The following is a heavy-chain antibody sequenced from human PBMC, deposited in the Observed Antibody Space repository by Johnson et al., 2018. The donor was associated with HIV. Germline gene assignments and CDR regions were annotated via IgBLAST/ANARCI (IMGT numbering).Heavy chain of an antibody. J-gene: IGHJ3*02. V-gene: IGHV3-13*01. CDR3: ASYSGRLRWGDGFDI. CDR2: IGTAGDT. CDR1: GFTFSSYD. Sequence: EVQVVESGGGLVQPGGSLRLSCAASGFTFSSYDMHWVRQATGKGLEWVSAIGTAGDTYYPGSVKGRFTISRENAKNSLYLQMNSLRAGDTAVYYCASYSGRLRWGDGFDIWGQGTMVTVSS. D-gene: IGHD5-12*01.